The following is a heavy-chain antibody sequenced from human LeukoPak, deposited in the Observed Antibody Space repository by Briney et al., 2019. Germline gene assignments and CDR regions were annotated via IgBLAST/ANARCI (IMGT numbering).Heavy chain of an antibody. V-gene: IGHV3-74*01. CDR1: GFTFSSYW. CDR3: ARSNYFDY. CDR2: INSDGSIT. Sequence: GGSLRLSCAASGFTFSSYWMHWVRQAPGKGLMWVSRINSDGSITSYADSVRGRFTISRDNAKNTLYLQMNSLRAEDTAVYYCARSNYFDYWGQGALVTVSS. J-gene: IGHJ4*02.